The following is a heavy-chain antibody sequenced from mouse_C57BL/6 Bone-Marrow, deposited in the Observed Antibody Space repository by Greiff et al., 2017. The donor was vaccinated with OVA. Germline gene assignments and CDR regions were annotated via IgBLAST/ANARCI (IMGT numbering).Heavy chain of an antibody. V-gene: IGHV1-78*01. Sequence: VKLMESDAELVKPGASVKISCKVSGYTFTDHTIHWMKQRPEQGLEWIGYIYPRDGSTKYNEKFKGKATLTADKSSSTAYMQLNSLTSEDSAVYFCARRQLRLPSWFAYWGQGTLVTVSA. J-gene: IGHJ3*01. CDR3: ARRQLRLPSWFAY. D-gene: IGHD3-2*02. CDR1: GYTFTDHT. CDR2: IYPRDGST.